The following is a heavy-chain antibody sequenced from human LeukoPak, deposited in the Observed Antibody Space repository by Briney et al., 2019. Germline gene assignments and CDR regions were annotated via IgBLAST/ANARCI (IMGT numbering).Heavy chain of an antibody. Sequence: SETLSLTCTVSGGSISSYYWSWIRQPPGKGLEWIGYIYYSGSTNYNPSLKSRVTISVDTSKNQFSLKLSSVTAADTAVYYCARENYGDYDSPAFDIWGQGTMVTVSS. CDR2: IYYSGST. CDR1: GGSISSYY. D-gene: IGHD4-17*01. V-gene: IGHV4-59*01. J-gene: IGHJ3*02. CDR3: ARENYGDYDSPAFDI.